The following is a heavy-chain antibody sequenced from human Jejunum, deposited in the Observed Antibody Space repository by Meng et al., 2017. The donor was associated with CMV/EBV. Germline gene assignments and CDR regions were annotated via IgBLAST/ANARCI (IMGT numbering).Heavy chain of an antibody. Sequence: KASGYTFTDYYIRWVRQAPGQGLEWMGRINPNNGDTNYAQSFQGRVTMTRDTSISTVYMELHRLTSDDTALFYCARGQGDNTWTANDYWGQGTLVTVSS. CDR2: INPNNGDT. D-gene: IGHD3/OR15-3a*01. CDR1: GYTFTDYY. V-gene: IGHV1-2*06. CDR3: ARGQGDNTWTANDY. J-gene: IGHJ4*02.